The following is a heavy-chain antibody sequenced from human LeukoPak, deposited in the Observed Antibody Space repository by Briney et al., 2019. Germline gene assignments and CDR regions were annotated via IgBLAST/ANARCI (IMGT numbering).Heavy chain of an antibody. CDR2: ISGSGGST. J-gene: IGHJ4*02. Sequence: GGSLRLSCAASDFTFSNYAMSWVRQAPGKGLEWVSFISGSGGSTYYADSVKGRFTISRDNSKNTLYLQMNSLRAEDTAVYYCVSGSDTSGYYFYWGQGTLVTVSS. CDR1: DFTFSNYA. V-gene: IGHV3-23*01. D-gene: IGHD3-22*01. CDR3: VSGSDTSGYYFY.